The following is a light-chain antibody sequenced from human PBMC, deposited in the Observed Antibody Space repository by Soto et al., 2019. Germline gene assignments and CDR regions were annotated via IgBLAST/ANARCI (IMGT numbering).Light chain of an antibody. V-gene: IGKV3-11*01. CDR1: QSVSNQ. CDR2: DAS. CDR3: QQRAGSST. Sequence: EIVLTQSPVTLSLSPGERATLSCRASQSVSNQLAWYQQKPGQAPRLLIYDASRRVTGIPARFSGSGSGTDFTLTLSSLEPEDFAVYYCQQRAGSSTFGQGTRLDIK. J-gene: IGKJ5*01.